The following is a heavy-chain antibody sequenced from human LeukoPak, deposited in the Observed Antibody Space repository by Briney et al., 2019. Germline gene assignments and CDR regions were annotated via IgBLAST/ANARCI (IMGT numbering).Heavy chain of an antibody. CDR2: IKQDGSEK. V-gene: IGHV3-7*05. CDR1: GFIFSTYW. Sequence: GGSLRVSCAASGFIFSTYWVNWVRQAPGKGLEWVAKIKQDGSEKYYVDSVKGRFTISRDNANNSIYLQMNSLRADDTAVYYCAILLDFWGQGILVTVSS. CDR3: AILLDF. J-gene: IGHJ4*02.